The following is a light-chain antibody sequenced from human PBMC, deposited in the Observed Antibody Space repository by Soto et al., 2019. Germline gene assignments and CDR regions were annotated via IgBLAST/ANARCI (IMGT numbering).Light chain of an antibody. Sequence: DIVMTQTPLSLSVTPGQQASICCDSRDSVRHSDGKTYLYWYLQKPGQPPQLMVYEVYNRFSGVPDRFSGSGSGTDFTLKISRVEAEDVGVYYCMQRIQLHTITCGQGTRLEIK. J-gene: IGKJ5*01. CDR2: EVY. CDR1: DSVRHSDGKTY. CDR3: MQRIQLHTIT. V-gene: IGKV2D-29*01.